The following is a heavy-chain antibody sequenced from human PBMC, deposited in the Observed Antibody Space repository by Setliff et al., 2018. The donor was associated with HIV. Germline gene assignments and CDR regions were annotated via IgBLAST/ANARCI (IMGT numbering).Heavy chain of an antibody. CDR3: SKSMKFYYYGLDV. Sequence: ASVKVSCKTSGYDFTGYQIHWVRQAPGQGLEWLGWINPHTGATNYAQNFQGRVIMTREKSISTAYLDLSGLRSDDTAVYYCSKSMKFYYYGLDVWGPGTVVTVSS. D-gene: IGHD2-8*01. J-gene: IGHJ6*02. V-gene: IGHV1-2*02. CDR2: INPHTGAT. CDR1: GYDFTGYQ.